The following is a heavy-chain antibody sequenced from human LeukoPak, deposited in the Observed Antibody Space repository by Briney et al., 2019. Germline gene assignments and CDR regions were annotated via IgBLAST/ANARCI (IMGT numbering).Heavy chain of an antibody. D-gene: IGHD1-26*01. V-gene: IGHV3-30-3*01. CDR3: ASGSYYAY. CDR1: GFTFSSYA. J-gene: IGHJ4*02. CDR2: ISYDGSNK. Sequence: PGGSLRLSCAASGFTFSSYAMHWVRQAPGKGLEWVAVISYDGSNKYHADSVKGRFTISRDNSKNTLYLQMNSLRAEDTAVYYCASGSYYAYWGQGTLVTVSS.